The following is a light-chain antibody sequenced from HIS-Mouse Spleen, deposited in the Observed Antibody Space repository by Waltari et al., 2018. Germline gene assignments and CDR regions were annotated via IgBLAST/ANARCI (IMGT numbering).Light chain of an antibody. V-gene: IGLV2-23*03. Sequence: QSALTQPASVSGSPGQSITISCTGTSSHVGSYNLVSWYQQHPGKAPKLMIYEGSKRPSGVSNRFSGSKSGNTASLTISGLQAEDEADYYCCSYAGSSTFEVFGTGTKVTVL. CDR1: SSHVGSYNL. CDR2: EGS. CDR3: CSYAGSSTFEV. J-gene: IGLJ1*01.